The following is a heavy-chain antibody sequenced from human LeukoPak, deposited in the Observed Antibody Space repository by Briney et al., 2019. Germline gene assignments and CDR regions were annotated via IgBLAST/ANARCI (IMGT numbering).Heavy chain of an antibody. CDR2: IKHDGSET. D-gene: IGHD2-15*01. J-gene: IGHJ6*04. CDR1: GFTFTYYW. V-gene: IGHV3-7*03. CDR3: ARGDVVYYYYGLDV. Sequence: PGGSLRLSCAASGFTFTYYWMTWVRQAPGKGPERVANIKHDGSETYYVDSVKGRFTISRDNAKNSLYLQMNSLRAEDTAVYYCARGDVVYYYYGLDVWGKGTTVTVSS.